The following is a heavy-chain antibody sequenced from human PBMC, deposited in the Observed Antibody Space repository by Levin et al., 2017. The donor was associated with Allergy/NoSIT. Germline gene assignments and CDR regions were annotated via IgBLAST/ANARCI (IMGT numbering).Heavy chain of an antibody. D-gene: IGHD3-16*01. V-gene: IGHV1-46*01. CDR2: INPSGGST. Sequence: GESLKISCKASGYTFTSYYMHWVRQAPGQGLEWMGIINPSGGSTSYAQKFQGRVTMTRDTSTSTVYMELSSLRSEDTAVYYCARWGGVGDYWGQGTLVTVSS. J-gene: IGHJ4*02. CDR3: ARWGGVGDY. CDR1: GYTFTSYY.